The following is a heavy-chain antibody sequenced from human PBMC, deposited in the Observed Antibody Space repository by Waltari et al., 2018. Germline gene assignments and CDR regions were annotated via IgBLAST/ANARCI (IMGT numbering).Heavy chain of an antibody. Sequence: QLQLQESGPGLVKPSETLSLTCTVSGGFISSSSYYWGWIRQPPGKGLEWIGSIYYSGSTYYNPSLKSRVTISVDTSKNQFSLKLSSVTAADTAVYYCARRGIAAAGPIDYWGQGTLVTVSS. CDR2: IYYSGST. J-gene: IGHJ4*02. CDR3: ARRGIAAAGPIDY. V-gene: IGHV4-39*01. D-gene: IGHD6-13*01. CDR1: GGFISSSSYY.